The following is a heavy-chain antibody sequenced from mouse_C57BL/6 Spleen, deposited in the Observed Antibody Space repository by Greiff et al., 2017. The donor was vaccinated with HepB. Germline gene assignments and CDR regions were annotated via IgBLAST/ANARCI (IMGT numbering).Heavy chain of an antibody. CDR3: KKGGYYGSEDAMDY. J-gene: IGHJ4*01. CDR1: GFTFSSYA. V-gene: IGHV5-9-1*02. Sequence: VQLKESGEGLVKPGGSLKLSCAASGFTFSSYAMSWVRQTPEKRLEWVAYISSGGDYIYYADTVKGRFTISRDNARNTLYLQMSSLKSEDTDMYYCKKGGYYGSEDAMDYWGQGTSVTVSS. D-gene: IGHD1-1*01. CDR2: ISSGGDYI.